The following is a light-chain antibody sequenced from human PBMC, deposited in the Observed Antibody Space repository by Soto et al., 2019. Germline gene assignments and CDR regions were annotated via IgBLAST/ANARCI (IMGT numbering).Light chain of an antibody. V-gene: IGKV1-39*01. CDR2: AAS. CDR1: QTITTY. J-gene: IGKJ4*01. Sequence: DIQMTQSPSSLFASVGDSVTITCRASQTITTYLNWYRQKPGKDPKLLIYAASSLQSGVPPRFSGSGSETEFTLTISSLQPEDFATYFCQQNYSAPLTFGGGTKVDIK. CDR3: QQNYSAPLT.